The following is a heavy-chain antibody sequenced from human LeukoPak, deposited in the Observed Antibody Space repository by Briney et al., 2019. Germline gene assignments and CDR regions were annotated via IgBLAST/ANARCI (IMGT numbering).Heavy chain of an antibody. D-gene: IGHD3-16*01. Sequence: PGGSLRLSCAASGFTFSSYWMTWVRQATGKWLEWVANIKHNGDELNYVDSVEDRFTISRDNAKNSLYLHMTSLRAEDTAVYYCARELRTFDSWGQGTLVTVSS. CDR1: GFTFSSYW. CDR3: ARELRTFDS. V-gene: IGHV3-7*01. CDR2: IKHNGDEL. J-gene: IGHJ4*02.